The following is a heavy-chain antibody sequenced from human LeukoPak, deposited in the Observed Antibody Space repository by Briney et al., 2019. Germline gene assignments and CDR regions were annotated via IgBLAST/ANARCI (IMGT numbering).Heavy chain of an antibody. CDR2: IKEDGSAR. D-gene: IGHD4-11*01. CDR3: ARGYNNFANWFDP. CDR1: GFSFSSYW. J-gene: IGHJ5*02. V-gene: IGHV3-7*04. Sequence: PGGSLRLSCAASGFSFSSYWMIWVRQAPGKGPERVANIKEDGSARYYVDSVKGRFTISRDNTENSVYLQMNSLRAEDTAVYYCARGYNNFANWFDPWGQGTLVTVSS.